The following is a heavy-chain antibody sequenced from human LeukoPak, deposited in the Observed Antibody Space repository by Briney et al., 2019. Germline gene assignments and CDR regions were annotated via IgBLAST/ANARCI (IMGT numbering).Heavy chain of an antibody. CDR3: AKDYSGLLLGYYGMDV. V-gene: IGHV3-23*01. CDR2: ISGSGGST. J-gene: IGHJ6*02. D-gene: IGHD2-21*02. Sequence: GGSLRLSCAASGFTFSSNAMSWVRQAPGKGLEWVSAISGSGGSTYYADSVKGRFTISRDNSKNTLYLQMNSLRAEDTAVYYCAKDYSGLLLGYYGMDVWGQGTTVTVPS. CDR1: GFTFSSNA.